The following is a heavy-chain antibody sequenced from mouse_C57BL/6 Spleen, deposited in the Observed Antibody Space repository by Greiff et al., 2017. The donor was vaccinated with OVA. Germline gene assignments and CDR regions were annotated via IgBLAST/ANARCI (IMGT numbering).Heavy chain of an antibody. CDR3: ARGGYDYDDAMDY. D-gene: IGHD2-4*01. Sequence: VQLQESGAELVKPGASVKMSCKASGYTFTTYPIEWMKQNHGKSLEWIGNFHPYNDDTKYNEKFKGKATLTVEKSSSTVYLELSRLTSDDSAVYYCARGGYDYDDAMDYWGQGTSVTVSS. V-gene: IGHV1-47*01. CDR2: FHPYNDDT. J-gene: IGHJ4*01. CDR1: GYTFTTYP.